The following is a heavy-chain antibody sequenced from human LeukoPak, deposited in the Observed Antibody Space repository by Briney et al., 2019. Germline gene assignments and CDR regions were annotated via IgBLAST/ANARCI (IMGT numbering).Heavy chain of an antibody. J-gene: IGHJ4*02. D-gene: IGHD4-17*01. V-gene: IGHV3-33*01. CDR1: GFTFSSYG. CDR2: IWYDGSNK. CDR3: ARGENDYGDYFDY. Sequence: PGRSLRLSCAASGFTFSSYGMHWVRQAPGKGLEWVAVIWYDGSNKYYAASVKGRFTISRDNSKNTLYLQMNSLRAEDTAVYYCARGENDYGDYFDYWGQGTLVTVSS.